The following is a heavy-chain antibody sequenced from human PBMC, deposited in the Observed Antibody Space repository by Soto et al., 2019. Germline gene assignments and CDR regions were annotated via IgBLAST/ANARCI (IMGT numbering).Heavy chain of an antibody. CDR3: ARSGDYSNYYYYYMDV. Sequence: PSETLSLTCTVSGGSISNYYWSWIRQPPGKGLEWIGYIYHSGSTKYNPSLKSRVTISVDTSRTRFSLKLSSVTAADTAVYYCARSGDYSNYYYYYMDVWGKGTTVTVSS. V-gene: IGHV4-59*08. CDR2: IYHSGST. CDR1: GGSISNYY. J-gene: IGHJ6*03. D-gene: IGHD4-4*01.